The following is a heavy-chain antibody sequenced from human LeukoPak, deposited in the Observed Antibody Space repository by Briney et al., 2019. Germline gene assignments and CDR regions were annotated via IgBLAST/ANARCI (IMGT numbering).Heavy chain of an antibody. J-gene: IGHJ6*03. D-gene: IGHD3-22*01. CDR3: AREGSSGYYLYYYYMDV. V-gene: IGHV4-30-4*08. CDR2: IYYSGST. Sequence: PSETLSLTCTVSGGSISSSDYYWSWIRQPPGKGLEWIGYIYYSGSTYYNPSLKSRVTISVDTSKNQFSLKLSSVTAADAAVYYCAREGSSGYYLYYYYMDVWGKGTTVTVSS. CDR1: GGSISSSDYY.